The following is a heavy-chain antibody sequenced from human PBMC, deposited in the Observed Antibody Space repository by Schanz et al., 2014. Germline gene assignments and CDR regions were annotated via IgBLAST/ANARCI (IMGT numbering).Heavy chain of an antibody. CDR1: GFTFSGYS. CDR2: ISSSSSTI. J-gene: IGHJ5*01. D-gene: IGHD4-17*01. Sequence: EVQLVESGGGLVQPGGSLRLSCAASGFTFSGYSMNWVRQAPGKGLEWVAYISSSSSTIHYADSVKGRFTISRDNGKNSLSLQMNSLRVEDTAIYYCARDSNGDDGYRFWCDSWGQGTLVNVSS. CDR3: ARDSNGDDGYRFWCDS. V-gene: IGHV3-48*01.